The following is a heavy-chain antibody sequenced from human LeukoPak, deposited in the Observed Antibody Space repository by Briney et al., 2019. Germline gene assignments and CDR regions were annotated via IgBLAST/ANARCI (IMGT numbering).Heavy chain of an antibody. CDR3: AREISYDYVWGSYRYPDY. J-gene: IGHJ4*02. V-gene: IGHV3-11*01. CDR2: ISSSGSTI. Sequence: PGGSLRLSCAASGFTFSDYYMSWIRQAPGKGLEWVSYISSSGSTIYYADSVKGRFTISRDNAKNSLYLQMNSLRAEDTAVYYCAREISYDYVWGSYRYPDYWGQGTLVTVSS. CDR1: GFTFSDYY. D-gene: IGHD3-16*02.